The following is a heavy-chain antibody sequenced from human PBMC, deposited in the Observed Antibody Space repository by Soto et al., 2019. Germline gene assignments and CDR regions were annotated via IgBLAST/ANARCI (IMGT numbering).Heavy chain of an antibody. J-gene: IGHJ6*03. CDR1: GYTFTSYD. D-gene: IGHD5-12*01. CDR2: MNPNSGNT. CDR3: ARGRGYRRSLYYYYMDV. Sequence: ASVKVSCKASGYTFTSYDVNWVRQATGQGLEWMGWMNPNSGNTGYAQKFQGRVTMTRNTSISTAYMKLSSLRSEDTAVYYCARGRGYRRSLYYYYMDVWGKGTTVTVSS. V-gene: IGHV1-8*01.